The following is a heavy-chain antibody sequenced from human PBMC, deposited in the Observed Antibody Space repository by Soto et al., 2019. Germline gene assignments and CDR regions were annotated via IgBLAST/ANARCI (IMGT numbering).Heavy chain of an antibody. CDR1: GGSISSYY. J-gene: IGHJ5*02. Sequence: PSATLSLTCTVSGGSISSYYWSWIRQPPGKGLEWIGYIYYSGSTNYNPSLKSRVTISVDTSKNQFSLKLSSVTAADTAVYYCARDMYSSSWYGRWFDPWGQGTLVTVS. CDR2: IYYSGST. CDR3: ARDMYSSSWYGRWFDP. D-gene: IGHD6-13*01. V-gene: IGHV4-59*01.